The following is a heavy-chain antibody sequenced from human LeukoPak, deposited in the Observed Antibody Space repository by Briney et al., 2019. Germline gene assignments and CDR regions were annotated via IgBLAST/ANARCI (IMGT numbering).Heavy chain of an antibody. V-gene: IGHV3-23*01. J-gene: IGHJ4*02. CDR1: GLTFSSYA. CDR2: ISGGGGVT. Sequence: GGSLRLSCAASGLTFSSYAVSWVRQAPGKGLEWVSFISGGGGVTNYADSVKGRFTISRDNSKNTLYLQMNSLRAEDTAIYYCVKFMRSSNWYEFDYWGQGTLVTVSS. CDR3: VKFMRSSNWYEFDY. D-gene: IGHD6-13*01.